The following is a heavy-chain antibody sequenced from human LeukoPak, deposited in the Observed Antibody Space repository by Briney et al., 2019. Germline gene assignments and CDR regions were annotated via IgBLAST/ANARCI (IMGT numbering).Heavy chain of an antibody. D-gene: IGHD3-10*01. V-gene: IGHV4-61*02. J-gene: IGHJ3*02. CDR2: IYTSGST. Sequence: TSSQTLSLTCTVSGGSISSGSYYWSWIRQPAGKGLEWIGRIYTSGSTNYNPSLKSRVTISVDTSKSQFSLKLSSVTAADTAVYYCASPFTYYYGSGRVLTGAFDIWGQGTMVTVSS. CDR1: GGSISSGSYY. CDR3: ASPFTYYYGSGRVLTGAFDI.